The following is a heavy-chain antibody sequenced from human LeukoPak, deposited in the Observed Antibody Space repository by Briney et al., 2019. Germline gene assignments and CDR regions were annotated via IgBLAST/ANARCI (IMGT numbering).Heavy chain of an antibody. J-gene: IGHJ5*02. V-gene: IGHV3-74*01. D-gene: IGHD3-22*01. CDR1: GFTFSSYW. Sequence: PGGSLRLSCAASGFTFSSYWMHWVRQAPGKGLVWVSRINSDGSSTSYADSVKGRFTISRDNAKNTLYLQMNSLRAEDTAVYCCARDLGQYYDTSDNWFDPWGQGTLVTVSS. CDR2: INSDGSST. CDR3: ARDLGQYYDTSDNWFDP.